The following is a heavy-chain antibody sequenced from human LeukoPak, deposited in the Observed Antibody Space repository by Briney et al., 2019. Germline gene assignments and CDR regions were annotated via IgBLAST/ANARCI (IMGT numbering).Heavy chain of an antibody. CDR2: ISNDGSNK. D-gene: IGHD6-13*01. J-gene: IGHJ4*02. CDR3: AKDSPIAAAGPLNYFDY. CDR1: GFTFSTYG. Sequence: GGSLRLPCAASGFTFSTYGMHWVRQAPGKGLEWVAVISNDGSNKKYADSVKGRFTISRDNSKNTLYLQMNSLRAEDTAVYYCAKDSPIAAAGPLNYFDYWGQGTLVTVSS. V-gene: IGHV3-30*18.